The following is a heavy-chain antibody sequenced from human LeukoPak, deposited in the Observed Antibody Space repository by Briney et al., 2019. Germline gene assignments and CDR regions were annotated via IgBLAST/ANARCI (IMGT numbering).Heavy chain of an antibody. CDR3: ARDHLNLFDY. Sequence: GGSLRLSCAASGFTFSSYEMNWVRQAPGKGLEWVSYISSSGSTIYYADSVKGRFTISRDNAQNSLYLQMNSLRAEDTAVYYCARDHLNLFDYWGQGTLVTVSS. V-gene: IGHV3-48*03. CDR2: ISSSGSTI. CDR1: GFTFSSYE. J-gene: IGHJ4*02.